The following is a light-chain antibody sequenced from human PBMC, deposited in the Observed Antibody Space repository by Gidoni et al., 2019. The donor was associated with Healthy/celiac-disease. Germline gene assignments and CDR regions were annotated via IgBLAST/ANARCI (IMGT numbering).Light chain of an antibody. Sequence: EIVLTRSPGTLSLSPGERATLSCRASQSVSSSYLAWYQQKPGQAPMLLIYGASSRATGIPDRFSGSGSGTDFTLTISRLEPEAFAVYYCQQYGSSLITFGQGTRLEIK. J-gene: IGKJ5*01. CDR3: QQYGSSLIT. V-gene: IGKV3-20*01. CDR1: QSVSSSY. CDR2: GAS.